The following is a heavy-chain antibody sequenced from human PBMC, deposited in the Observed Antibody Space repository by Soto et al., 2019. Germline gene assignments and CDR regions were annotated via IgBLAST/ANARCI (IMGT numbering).Heavy chain of an antibody. CDR2: IYSGDST. J-gene: IGHJ6*03. Sequence: PGGSLRLSCAASGFTVSSNYMSWVRQAPGKGLEWVSVIYSGDSTYYADSVKGRFTISRDNSKNTLYLQMNSLRAEDTAVYYCARDPPMSSGWSFHYMDVWGKGTTVTVSS. V-gene: IGHV3-66*01. CDR1: GFTVSSNY. D-gene: IGHD6-19*01. CDR3: ARDPPMSSGWSFHYMDV.